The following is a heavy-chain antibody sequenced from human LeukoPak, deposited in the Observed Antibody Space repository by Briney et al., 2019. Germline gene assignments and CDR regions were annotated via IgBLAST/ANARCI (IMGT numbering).Heavy chain of an antibody. CDR1: GFSFSSYS. D-gene: IGHD3-22*01. J-gene: IGHJ4*02. V-gene: IGHV3-21*01. CDR2: ISSSSSYI. CDR3: ARDSTYYYDSSGY. Sequence: GGSLRLSCAASGFSFSSYSMNWVRQAPGKGLEWVSSISSSSSYIYYADSVKGRFTISRDNAKNSLYLQMNSLRAEDTAVYYCARDSTYYYDSSGYWGQGTLVTVSS.